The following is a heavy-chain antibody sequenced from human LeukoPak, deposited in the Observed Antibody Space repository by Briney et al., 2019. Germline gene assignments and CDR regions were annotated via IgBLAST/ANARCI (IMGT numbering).Heavy chain of an antibody. V-gene: IGHV3-7*01. CDR2: IKQDGSRQ. J-gene: IGHJ3*02. Sequence: GGSLRLSWAASGFTFRRHWMSWVRQAPGKGLEWVAHIKQDGSRQYYVDSVKGRFTISRDNAKSSQYLQMNSLRAEDTAVYYCARGRDRGVIAHDAFDIWGQGTMVTVSS. CDR3: ARGRDRGVIAHDAFDI. D-gene: IGHD3-10*01. CDR1: GFTFRRHW.